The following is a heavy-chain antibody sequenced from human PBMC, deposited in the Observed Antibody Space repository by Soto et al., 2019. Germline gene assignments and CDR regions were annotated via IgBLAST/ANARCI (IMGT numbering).Heavy chain of an antibody. CDR1: NGYVNSGGFY. V-gene: IGHV4-31*03. CDR2: IFHSGST. J-gene: IGHJ5*02. Sequence: QVQLQESGPGLLKPSQTLSLTCNVSNGYVNSGGFYWSWIRQHPGKGLEWIGYIFHSGSTLYNPSLNSRVSLSADTSKNQLSLNLGSVTGADTAVYYCARGGIAGHWFDPWGQGILVTVSS. CDR3: ARGGIAGHWFDP. D-gene: IGHD6-13*01.